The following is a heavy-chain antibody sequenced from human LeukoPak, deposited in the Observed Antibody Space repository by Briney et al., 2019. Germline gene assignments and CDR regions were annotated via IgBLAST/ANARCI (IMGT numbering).Heavy chain of an antibody. D-gene: IGHD5-12*01. CDR3: AKDSRGYGGY. Sequence: GGSLRLSCAASGFTFSSYAMHWVRQAPGKGLEWVSVISGSGTSTYYADSVKGRFTISRDNSKNTLYLQMNSLRAEDTAVYYCAKDSRGYGGYWGQGTLVTVSS. J-gene: IGHJ4*02. CDR1: GFTFSSYA. V-gene: IGHV3-23*01. CDR2: ISGSGTST.